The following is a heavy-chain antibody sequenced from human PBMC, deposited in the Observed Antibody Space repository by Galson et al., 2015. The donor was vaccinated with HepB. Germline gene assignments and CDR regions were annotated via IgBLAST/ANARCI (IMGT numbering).Heavy chain of an antibody. CDR2: MYTSGIS. Sequence: TLSLTCTVSRGSVGSGGYYWNWIRQPAGKGPEWIGRMYTSGISDYNPSLKSRVTMSVNRSMNLFSLNLTSVTAADTAVYYCTRTARGGSGSFRRPFDHWGQGILVIVSS. D-gene: IGHD3-10*01. CDR3: TRTARGGSGSFRRPFDH. J-gene: IGHJ4*02. V-gene: IGHV4-61*02. CDR1: RGSVGSGGYY.